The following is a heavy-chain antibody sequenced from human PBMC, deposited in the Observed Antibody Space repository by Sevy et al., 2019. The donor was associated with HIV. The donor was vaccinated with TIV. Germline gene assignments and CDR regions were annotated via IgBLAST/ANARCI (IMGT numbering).Heavy chain of an antibody. CDR2: ISPYTGDT. CDR1: GYTFRSYG. J-gene: IGHJ4*02. D-gene: IGHD2-2*01. V-gene: IGHV1-18*01. Sequence: ASMKVSCRASGYTFRSYGISWVRQAPGQGLEWMGWISPYTGDTDFAQKVQGRISMTSDTSTSTAYMELRSLRSEDTAVYYCARDKPQGVVVLPGAMWGGVDYWGQGTLVTVSS. CDR3: ARDKPQGVVVLPGAMWGGVDY.